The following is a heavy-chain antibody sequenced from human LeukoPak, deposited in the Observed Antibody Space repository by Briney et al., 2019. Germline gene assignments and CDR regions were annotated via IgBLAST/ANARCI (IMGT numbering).Heavy chain of an antibody. V-gene: IGHV3-30*02. J-gene: IGHJ4*02. CDR3: ANSDS. D-gene: IGHD3-3*01. CDR1: GFTFSSYS. Sequence: GGSLRLSCAASGFTFSSYSINWVRQAPGKGLEWVAFIRFDGSNKYYADSVKGRFTISRDNSKNTLYLQMNSLRNEDTAVYYCANSDSWGQGNLVTVSS. CDR2: IRFDGSNK.